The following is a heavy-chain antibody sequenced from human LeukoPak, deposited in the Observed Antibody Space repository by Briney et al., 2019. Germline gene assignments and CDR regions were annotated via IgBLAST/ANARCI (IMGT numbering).Heavy chain of an antibody. CDR3: ARDPAAVAGKGGFDY. CDR2: TYYRSKWYN. Sequence: SQTLSLTCAISGDSVSSNSAAWNWIRQSPSRGLEWLGRTYYRSKWYNDYAVAVKSRIIINPDTSKNQFSLQLNSVTPEDTAVYYCARDPAAVAGKGGFDYWGQGTLVTSPQ. V-gene: IGHV6-1*01. CDR1: GDSVSSNSAA. J-gene: IGHJ4*02. D-gene: IGHD6-19*01.